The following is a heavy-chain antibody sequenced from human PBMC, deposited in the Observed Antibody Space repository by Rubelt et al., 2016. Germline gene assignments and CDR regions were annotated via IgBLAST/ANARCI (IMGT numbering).Heavy chain of an antibody. J-gene: IGHJ4*02. V-gene: IGHV1-18*01. CDR1: DYTFTRFG. D-gene: IGHD2-21*02. Sequence: QVQLVQSGVEVKKSGASVKVSCKASDYTFTRFGVTWVRQAPGQGLEWMGWISTDNGNTNYAQKLQGRVTMTTDTSTSTAYMELRSLRSEDTAVDYCATAWSHSIVVVTANIFDYWGQGTLVTVSS. CDR2: ISTDNGNT. CDR3: ATAWSHSIVVVTANIFDY.